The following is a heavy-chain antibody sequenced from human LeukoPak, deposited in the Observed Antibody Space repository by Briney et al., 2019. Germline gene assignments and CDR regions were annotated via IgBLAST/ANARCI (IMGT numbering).Heavy chain of an antibody. CDR3: ARDNRITIFGVVTSHGMDV. CDR2: IYSGGST. Sequence: PGGSLRLSCAASGFTVSSNYMSWVRQAPGKGLEWVSVIYSGGSTYYADSVKGRFTISRDNSKNTLYLQMNSLRAEDTAVYYCARDNRITIFGVVTSHGMDVWGQGTTVTVSS. J-gene: IGHJ6*02. D-gene: IGHD3-3*01. CDR1: GFTVSSNY. V-gene: IGHV3-66*02.